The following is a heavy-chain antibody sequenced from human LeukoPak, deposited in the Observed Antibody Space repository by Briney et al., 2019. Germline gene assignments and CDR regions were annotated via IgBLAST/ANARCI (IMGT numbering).Heavy chain of an antibody. CDR2: ISGGGAKT. J-gene: IGHJ3*01. Sequence: GGSLRLSCAASGFTFDSYAMNWARQAPGKGLEWVSFISGGGAKTRYADSVKGQFTISRDNSKNTLYLQMNILRPEDTAIYYCAKCSASYDNDAFDVWGQGTMVSVSS. CDR3: AKCSASYDNDAFDV. V-gene: IGHV3-23*01. CDR1: GFTFDSYA. D-gene: IGHD3-10*02.